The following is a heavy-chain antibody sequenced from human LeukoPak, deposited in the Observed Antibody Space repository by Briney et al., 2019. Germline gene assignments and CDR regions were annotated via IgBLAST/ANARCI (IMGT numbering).Heavy chain of an antibody. V-gene: IGHV3-66*01. CDR3: ARDRLHYDSLTGYPAD. Sequence: GGSLRLSCAASGFTFSNAWMTWVRQAPGKGLEWVSVIYSGGSTHYADSVKGRFTISRDNSKNTLYLQMNSLRAEDTAVYYCARDRLHYDSLTGYPADWGQGTLVTVSS. J-gene: IGHJ4*02. CDR1: GFTFSNAW. CDR2: IYSGGST. D-gene: IGHD3-9*01.